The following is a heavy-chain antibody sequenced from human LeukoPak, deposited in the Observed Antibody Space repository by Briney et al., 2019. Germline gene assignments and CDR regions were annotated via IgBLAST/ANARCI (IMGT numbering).Heavy chain of an antibody. CDR2: ICYSGST. CDR3: ARDSCYYGSGSTLGYFDL. CDR1: GGSISGYY. Sequence: SETLSLTCTVSGGSISGYYWSWIRQPPGKGLEWIGYICYSGSTNYKPSLKSRLTMSVDTSKNQLSLRLTSVTAADTAVYYCARDSCYYGSGSTLGYFDLWGRGTLVTVSS. V-gene: IGHV4-59*08. D-gene: IGHD3-10*01. J-gene: IGHJ2*01.